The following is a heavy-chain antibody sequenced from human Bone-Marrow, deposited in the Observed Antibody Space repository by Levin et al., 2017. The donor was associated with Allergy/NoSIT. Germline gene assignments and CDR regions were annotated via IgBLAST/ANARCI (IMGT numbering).Heavy chain of an antibody. CDR1: GFPFSNYW. CDR2: MKQDGGEK. V-gene: IGHV3-7*04. CDR3: VRVRYAYGRSFDY. Sequence: LSLTCAASGFPFSNYWMTWVRQAPGKGLEWVANMKQDGGEKYYVDSVSGRFTISRDNAENSLYLQMNSLRAEDTAVYYCVRVRYAYGRSFDYWGQGTLVTVSS. D-gene: IGHD3-10*01. J-gene: IGHJ4*02.